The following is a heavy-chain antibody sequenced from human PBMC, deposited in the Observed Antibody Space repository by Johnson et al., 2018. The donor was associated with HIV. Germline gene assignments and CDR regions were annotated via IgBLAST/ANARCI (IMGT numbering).Heavy chain of an antibody. Sequence: QVQLVESGGDLVQPGGSLRLSCAASGFTVSGNYMSWVRQAPGKGLEWVAVISYDGSNKYYADSVKGRFTISRDNSKNTLYLQMNSLRAEDTAVYYCARVQWLILDAFDIWGQGTMVTVSS. CDR2: ISYDGSNK. J-gene: IGHJ3*02. CDR3: ARVQWLILDAFDI. V-gene: IGHV3-30-3*01. D-gene: IGHD6-19*01. CDR1: GFTVSGNY.